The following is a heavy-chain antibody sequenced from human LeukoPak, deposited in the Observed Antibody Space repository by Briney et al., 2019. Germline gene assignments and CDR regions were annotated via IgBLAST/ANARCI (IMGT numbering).Heavy chain of an antibody. CDR1: GFTFSNFA. D-gene: IGHD3-16*01. J-gene: IGHJ4*02. CDR2: ISGSGDST. Sequence: PGGSLRLSCAASGFTFSNFALSWVRQAPGKGLEWVSAISGSGDSTYYADSVKGRFTISRDNSKNTLYLQMNSLRAEDTAVYYCARESWGYYFDYWGQGTLVTVSS. CDR3: ARESWGYYFDY. V-gene: IGHV3-23*01.